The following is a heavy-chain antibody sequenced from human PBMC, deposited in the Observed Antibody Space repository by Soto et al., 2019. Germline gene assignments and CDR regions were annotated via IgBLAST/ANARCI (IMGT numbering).Heavy chain of an antibody. CDR2: IIPIFGTA. D-gene: IGHD1-26*01. CDR3: LRGTSGSHVLFAS. J-gene: IGHJ4*02. V-gene: IGHV1-69*13. Sequence: SVKVSCKASGGTFSSYAISWVRQAPGQGLEWMGGIIPIFGTANYAQKFQGRVTITADESTSTAYMELSSLRSEDTAVYYCLRGTSGSHVLFASWGQRTMVTASS. CDR1: GGTFSSYA.